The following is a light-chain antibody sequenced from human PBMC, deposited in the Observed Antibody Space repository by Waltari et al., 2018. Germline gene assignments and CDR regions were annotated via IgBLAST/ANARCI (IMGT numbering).Light chain of an antibody. CDR2: GAS. V-gene: IGKV3D-15*01. CDR1: RSVTNN. J-gene: IGKJ2*01. CDR3: HQYDNWYT. Sequence: EIVMTQSPATLSVSPGVRATLSCRASRSVTNNLAWYQQKPGQAPRLLIYGASTRATGIPARFSGSGSGTEFTLTISSLQSEDFAVYYCHQYDNWYTFGQGTKLEIK.